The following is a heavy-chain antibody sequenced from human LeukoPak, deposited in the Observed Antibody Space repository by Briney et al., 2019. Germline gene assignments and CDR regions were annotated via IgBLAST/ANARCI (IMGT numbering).Heavy chain of an antibody. CDR2: INHAGTT. CDR1: GGSFSDYY. CDR3: ARGERDHNDRSGYYDRGPFS. V-gene: IGHV4-34*01. Sequence: SETLSLTCAVSGGSFSDYYWTWIRQTPVKGLEWVGEINHAGTTNYNPSLVSRVTISGEPSKKQFSLRLISVTAADTAVHYCARGERDHNDRSGYYDRGPFSWGQGTLVTVSS. J-gene: IGHJ5*02. D-gene: IGHD3-22*01.